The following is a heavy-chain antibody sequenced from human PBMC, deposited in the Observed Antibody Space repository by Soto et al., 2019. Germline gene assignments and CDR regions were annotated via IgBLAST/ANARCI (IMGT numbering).Heavy chain of an antibody. D-gene: IGHD3-16*01. J-gene: IGHJ4*02. Sequence: SETLSLTCTVSAASFSKYYSSWIRQPPGKGLEWSGYIYFNGNTNYNPSLKRLVTISIDTSKKQISLNLTSVTDADTAVYYCASVTFGGVVLAHWGQGTLVTVSS. CDR1: AASFSKYY. V-gene: IGHV4-59*01. CDR3: ASVTFGGVVLAH. CDR2: IYFNGNT.